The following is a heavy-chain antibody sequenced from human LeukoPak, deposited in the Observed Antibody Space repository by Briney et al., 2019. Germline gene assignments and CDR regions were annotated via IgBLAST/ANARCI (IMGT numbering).Heavy chain of an antibody. CDR2: IYYSGST. D-gene: IGHD3-3*01. J-gene: IGHJ4*02. Sequence: TLSLTCTVSGGSISSGDYYWSWIREPPGKGLEWIGYIYYSGSTYYNPSLESRVTISVDTSKNQFSLKLSSVTAADTAVYYCASSQVVLRFLEWTSYFDYWGQGTLVTVSS. CDR3: ASSQVVLRFLEWTSYFDY. V-gene: IGHV4-30-4*08. CDR1: GGSISSGDYY.